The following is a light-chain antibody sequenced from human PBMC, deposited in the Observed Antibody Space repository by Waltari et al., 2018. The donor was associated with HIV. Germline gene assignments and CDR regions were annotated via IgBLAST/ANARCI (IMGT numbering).Light chain of an antibody. CDR3: QQRSNWPGT. Sequence: EIVLTQSPATLSLSPGERATLSCRASQSVSSYLAWYQQKPGQAPRLRIYDASNRATGIPARFSGSGSGTDFTLTSSSLEPEDFAVYYCQQRSNWPGTFGPGTKVDIK. V-gene: IGKV3-11*01. CDR2: DAS. J-gene: IGKJ3*01. CDR1: QSVSSY.